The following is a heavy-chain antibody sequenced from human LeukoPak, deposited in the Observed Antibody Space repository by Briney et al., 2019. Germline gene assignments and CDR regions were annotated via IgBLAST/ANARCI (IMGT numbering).Heavy chain of an antibody. D-gene: IGHD6-19*01. CDR1: GFTSSTCA. V-gene: IGHV1-58*02. J-gene: IGHJ4*02. CDR3: AAGSGCYSPDY. CDR2: IVLDSGNT. Sequence: ASVKVSCKASGFTSSTCAMQLVRQARGQGLEWLGWIVLDSGNTKYAHNFQDRVTITRDMSTNTGYMELSSLRSEDTAVYYCAAGSGCYSPDYWGQGTLVTVSS.